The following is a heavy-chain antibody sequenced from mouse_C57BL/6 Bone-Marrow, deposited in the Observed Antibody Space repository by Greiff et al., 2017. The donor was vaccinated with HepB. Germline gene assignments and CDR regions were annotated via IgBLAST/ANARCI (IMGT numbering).Heavy chain of an antibody. CDR3: AGGSVDY. Sequence: EVQLQESGPGLVKPSQSLSLTCSVTGYSITSGYYWNWIRQFPGNKLEWMGYISYDGSNNYNPSRKNRISITRDTSKNQFFLKLNSVTTEDTATYYCAGGSVDYWGQGTTLTVSS. CDR2: ISYDGSN. CDR1: GYSITSGYY. J-gene: IGHJ2*01. D-gene: IGHD1-1*02. V-gene: IGHV3-6*01.